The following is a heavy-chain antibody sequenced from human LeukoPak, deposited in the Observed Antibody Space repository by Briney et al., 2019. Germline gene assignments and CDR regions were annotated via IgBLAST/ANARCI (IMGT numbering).Heavy chain of an antibody. V-gene: IGHV3-30-3*01. Sequence: GGSLRLSCAASGFTFSSYAMHWIRQATGKGLEWVAVISYDGSNKYYADSVKGRFTISRDNSKNTLYLQMNSLRAEDTAVYYCARGHRPGIAVTDYYYYGMDVWGQGTTVTVSS. CDR2: ISYDGSNK. D-gene: IGHD6-19*01. CDR1: GFTFSSYA. J-gene: IGHJ6*02. CDR3: ARGHRPGIAVTDYYYYGMDV.